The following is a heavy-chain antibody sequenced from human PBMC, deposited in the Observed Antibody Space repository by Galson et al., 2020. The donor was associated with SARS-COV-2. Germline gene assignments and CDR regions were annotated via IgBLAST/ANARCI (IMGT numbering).Heavy chain of an antibody. V-gene: IGHV3-23*01. Sequence: GGSLRLSCAASGFIFGSYGMSWVRQAPGKGLEWVSSLSGSGATAYYADSVKGRFTISRDNSKNTLYLQMNSLRAEDTAVYYCARDRNYITPHNYYYYYMDVWGKGTTVTVSS. J-gene: IGHJ6*03. D-gene: IGHD1-7*01. CDR3: ARDRNYITPHNYYYYYMDV. CDR1: GFIFGSYG. CDR2: LSGSGATA.